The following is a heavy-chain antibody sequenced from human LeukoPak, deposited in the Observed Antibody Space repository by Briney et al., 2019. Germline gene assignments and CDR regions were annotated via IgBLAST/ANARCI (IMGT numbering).Heavy chain of an antibody. J-gene: IGHJ4*02. CDR3: ARAGYSSSWYSDY. CDR2: IYSGGST. V-gene: IGHV3-53*01. D-gene: IGHD6-13*01. CDR1: GFTVSSNY. Sequence: PGGSLRLSCAASGFTVSSNYMSWVRQAPGKGLEWVSVIYSGGSTYYADSVKGRFTISRDNSKNTLYLQMNSLRAEDTAVYYCARAGYSSSWYSDYWGQGTLVTVSS.